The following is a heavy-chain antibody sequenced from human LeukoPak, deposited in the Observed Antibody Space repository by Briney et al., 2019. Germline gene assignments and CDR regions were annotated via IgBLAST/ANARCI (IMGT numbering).Heavy chain of an antibody. V-gene: IGHV1-8*01. Sequence: ASVTVSFTASVYTFTSYDINWVRQAAGQGLEWMGWMNPNSGNTGYAQKFQGRVTITRNTSIDTAYMEVSSLRSEDTAVYYCARRDCSGGTCRTRVFDYWGQGTLVTVSS. CDR2: MNPNSGNT. D-gene: IGHD2-15*01. CDR3: ARRDCSGGTCRTRVFDY. CDR1: VYTFTSYD. J-gene: IGHJ4*02.